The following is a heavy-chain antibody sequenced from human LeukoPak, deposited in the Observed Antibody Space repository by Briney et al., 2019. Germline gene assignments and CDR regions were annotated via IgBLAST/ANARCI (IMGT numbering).Heavy chain of an antibody. Sequence: PGSSVKLSCKASGGTFSSYTISWVRQAPGQGLEWMGRIIPIFRTANYAQKFQGRVTITTDESTSTAYMELSSLRSEDTAVYYCARDGFTIFGVAYLAGWFDPWGQGTLVTVSS. D-gene: IGHD3-3*01. CDR1: GGTFSSYT. CDR3: ARDGFTIFGVAYLAGWFDP. J-gene: IGHJ5*02. CDR2: IIPIFRTA. V-gene: IGHV1-69*05.